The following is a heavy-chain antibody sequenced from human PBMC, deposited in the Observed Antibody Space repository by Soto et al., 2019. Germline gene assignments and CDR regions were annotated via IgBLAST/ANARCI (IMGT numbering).Heavy chain of an antibody. V-gene: IGHV4-39*01. Sequence: SETLSLTCTVSGGSISSSSYYWGWIRQPPGKGLEWIGSIYYSGSTYYNPSLKSRVTISVDTSKNQFSLKLSSVTAADTAVYYCARPSDAYYYDSSGYYVVAGWFDPWGQGTLVTVSS. CDR2: IYYSGST. CDR1: GGSISSSSYY. J-gene: IGHJ5*02. D-gene: IGHD3-22*01. CDR3: ARPSDAYYYDSSGYYVVAGWFDP.